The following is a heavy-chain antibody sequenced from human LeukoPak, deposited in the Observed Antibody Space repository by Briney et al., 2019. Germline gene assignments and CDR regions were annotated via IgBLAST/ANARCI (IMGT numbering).Heavy chain of an antibody. Sequence: SETLSLTCTVSGGPISSSSYYWSWIRQPPGKGLEWIGSIYYSGSTYYNPSLKSRVTISVDTSKDQFSLKLSSVTAADTAVYYCARPPSSSWYSSWFDPWGQGTLVTVSS. V-gene: IGHV4-39*01. J-gene: IGHJ5*02. CDR1: GGPISSSSYY. CDR2: IYYSGST. CDR3: ARPPSSSWYSSWFDP. D-gene: IGHD6-13*01.